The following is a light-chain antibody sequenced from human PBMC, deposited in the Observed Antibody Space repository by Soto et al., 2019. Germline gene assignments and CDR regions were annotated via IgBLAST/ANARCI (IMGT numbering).Light chain of an antibody. Sequence: QSALTQPASVSGSPGQSITISCTGTSSDVGGYNYVSWYQQHPSKAPKRMIYDVRNRPSGVSDRFSGSKSVNTASLTISWLQDEDEAYYYFSRYTSSSTSVVFGGGTKLTVL. V-gene: IGLV2-14*01. CDR2: DVR. CDR1: SSDVGGYNY. J-gene: IGLJ2*01. CDR3: SRYTSSSTSVV.